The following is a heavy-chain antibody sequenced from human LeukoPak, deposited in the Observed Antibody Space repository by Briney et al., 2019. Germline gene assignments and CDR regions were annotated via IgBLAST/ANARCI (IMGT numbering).Heavy chain of an antibody. D-gene: IGHD5-18*01. J-gene: IGHJ4*02. Sequence: SETLSLTCTVSGGSISSSSYYWGWIRQPPGKGLEWIGSIYYSGSTYYNPSLKSRVTISVDTSKNQFSLKLSSVTAADTAVYYCARDGNRDTAIHPIDYWGQGTLVTVSS. CDR2: IYYSGST. CDR3: ARDGNRDTAIHPIDY. V-gene: IGHV4-39*07. CDR1: GGSISSSSYY.